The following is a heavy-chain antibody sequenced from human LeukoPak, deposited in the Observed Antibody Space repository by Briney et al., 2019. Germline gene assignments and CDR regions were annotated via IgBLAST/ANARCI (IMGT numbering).Heavy chain of an antibody. Sequence: GGSLRLSCAASGFTFSSYGMHWVRQAPGKGLEWVAVIWYDGSNKYYADSVKGRFTISRDNSKNTLYLQMNTLRAEDTAVYYCAKDVSWNWFDPWGQGTLVTVSS. J-gene: IGHJ5*02. CDR2: IWYDGSNK. CDR3: AKDVSWNWFDP. CDR1: GFTFSSYG. V-gene: IGHV3-30*02.